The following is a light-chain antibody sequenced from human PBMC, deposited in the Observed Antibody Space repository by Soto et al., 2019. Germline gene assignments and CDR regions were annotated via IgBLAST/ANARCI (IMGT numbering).Light chain of an antibody. Sequence: QSVLTQPPSVSGAPGQRVTISCTGSSSNIGAVYDVHWCQQLPGTAPKLLIYGNSNRPSGVPDRFSGSKSGTSASLAITGLQAEDEGDYYCQSYDSSLTGTVFGGGTKLTVL. CDR1: SSNIGAVYD. V-gene: IGLV1-40*01. CDR3: QSYDSSLTGTV. J-gene: IGLJ2*01. CDR2: GNS.